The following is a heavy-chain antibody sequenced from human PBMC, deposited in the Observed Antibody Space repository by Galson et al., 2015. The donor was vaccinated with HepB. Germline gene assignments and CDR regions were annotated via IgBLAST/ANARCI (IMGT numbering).Heavy chain of an antibody. V-gene: IGHV3-30*04. CDR2: ISYDGRSR. J-gene: IGHJ5*02. D-gene: IGHD3-22*01. CDR1: GFTFSSYA. CDR3: ARDSRGRDTPHYYESWFDP. Sequence: SLRLSCAASGFTFSSYAVHWVRQAPGKGLEWVAVISYDGRSRIYADSVKGRFTISRDNSKNTLFLQMNSLRAEDTAVYYCARDSRGRDTPHYYESWFDPWGQGTLVTVSS.